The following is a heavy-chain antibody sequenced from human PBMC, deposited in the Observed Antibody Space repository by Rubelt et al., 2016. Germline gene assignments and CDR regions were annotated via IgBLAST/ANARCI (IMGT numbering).Heavy chain of an antibody. CDR2: INHSGST. Sequence: QVQLQQWGAGLLKPSETLSLTCAVYGGSFSGYYWSWIRQPPGKGLEWIGEINHSGSTNYNPSLKSGVTISVGTSQNLCSRKLSSVAAADSAVCYCTRERARGLSGLDAFDIWGQGTTVTVSS. J-gene: IGHJ3*02. V-gene: IGHV4-34*01. CDR3: TRERARGLSGLDAFDI. D-gene: IGHD2/OR15-2a*01. CDR1: GGSFSGYY.